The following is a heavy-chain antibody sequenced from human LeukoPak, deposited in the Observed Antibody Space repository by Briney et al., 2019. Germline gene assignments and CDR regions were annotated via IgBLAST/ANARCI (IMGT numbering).Heavy chain of an antibody. J-gene: IGHJ4*02. Sequence: PGGSLRLSCAASGFTFSTYGMHWVRQAPGKGLEWVAVISYDGSKKYYADSVKGRFTISRDNATNSLYLQMNSLRAEDTAVYYCARAYYDFWSGYVDYWGQGTLVTVSS. CDR1: GFTFSTYG. CDR3: ARAYYDFWSGYVDY. V-gene: IGHV3-30*03. CDR2: ISYDGSKK. D-gene: IGHD3-3*01.